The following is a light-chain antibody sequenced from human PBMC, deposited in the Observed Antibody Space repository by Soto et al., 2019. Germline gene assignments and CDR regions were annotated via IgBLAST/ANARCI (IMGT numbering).Light chain of an antibody. CDR3: VSFTTTSTHV. J-gene: IGLJ1*01. Sequence: QSALTQPASLSGSTGQSITISCTGPSSDIGAYDYVSWFQQHPGKSPKLMLSEVNNRPSGVSNRFSGAKSGNTAYLTISGLQGDDEAEYFCVSFTTTSTHVFGTGTKVTVL. V-gene: IGLV2-14*01. CDR1: SSDIGAYDY. CDR2: EVN.